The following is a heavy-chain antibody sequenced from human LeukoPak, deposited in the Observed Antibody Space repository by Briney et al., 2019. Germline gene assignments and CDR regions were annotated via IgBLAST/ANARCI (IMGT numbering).Heavy chain of an antibody. CDR2: IYYSGST. J-gene: IGHJ6*03. CDR1: GGSISSSNYY. D-gene: IGHD6-13*01. Sequence: PSETLSLTCTVSGGSISSSNYYWGWIRQPPGKGLEWIGSIYYSGSTYYNPSLKSRVTISVDTSKNQFSLKLSSVTAADTAVYYCARGTAGAGYYMDVWGKGTTVTVSS. CDR3: ARGTAGAGYYMDV. V-gene: IGHV4-39*01.